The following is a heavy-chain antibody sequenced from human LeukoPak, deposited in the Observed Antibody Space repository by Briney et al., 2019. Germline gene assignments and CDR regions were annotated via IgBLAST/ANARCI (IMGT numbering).Heavy chain of an antibody. J-gene: IGHJ4*02. V-gene: IGHV4-59*01. D-gene: IGHD6-13*01. CDR3: ARDKQQNGFDY. CDR1: GGSIRSWY. CDR2: IYDSGNT. Sequence: SETLSLTCTVSGGSIRSWYWSWIRKPPGKGLEWIGYIYDSGNTNYNPSLKSRVTISIDTSKNQFSLNLRSVTAADTAVYYCARDKQQNGFDYWGQGTLVTVSS.